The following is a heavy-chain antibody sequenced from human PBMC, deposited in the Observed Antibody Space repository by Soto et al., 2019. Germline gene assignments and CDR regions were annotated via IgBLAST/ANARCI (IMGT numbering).Heavy chain of an antibody. V-gene: IGHV4-34*01. CDR1: GGSFSGYY. Sequence: SETLSLTCAVYGGSFSGYYWSWIRQPPGKGLEWIGEINHSGSTNYNPSLKSRVTISVDTSKNQFSLKLTSVTAADTAVYYCATNRGFDFYYFDSWGQGAQVTVSS. D-gene: IGHD5-12*01. J-gene: IGHJ4*02. CDR2: INHSGST. CDR3: ATNRGFDFYYFDS.